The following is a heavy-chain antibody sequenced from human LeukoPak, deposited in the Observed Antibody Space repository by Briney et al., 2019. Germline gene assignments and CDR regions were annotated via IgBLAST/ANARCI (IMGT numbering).Heavy chain of an antibody. D-gene: IGHD1-14*01. J-gene: IGHJ2*01. CDR1: GGSISSGNYY. Sequence: SQTLSLTCTVSGGSISSGNYYWSWIRQPPGKGLEWIGYIYYSGSTYYNPSLKSRVTISVDTSKNQFSLKLSSVTAADTAVYYCASGTGYWYFDLWGRGTLVTVSS. CDR2: IYYSGST. V-gene: IGHV4-30-4*01. CDR3: ASGTGYWYFDL.